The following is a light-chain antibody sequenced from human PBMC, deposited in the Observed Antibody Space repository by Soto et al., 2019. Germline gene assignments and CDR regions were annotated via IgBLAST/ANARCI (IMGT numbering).Light chain of an antibody. CDR3: DKYESTPLT. Sequence: DIVMTQSPDSLAVSLGERATINCKSSQSVLYSSNNKNYLAWYQQREGQPPKLLIYWASTRESGVPDRFSGSGSATDYTRTITHLRAEDVEVYYCDKYESTPLTFGQKTKFQVK. V-gene: IGKV4-1*01. CDR1: QSVLYSSNNKNY. J-gene: IGKJ2*01. CDR2: WAS.